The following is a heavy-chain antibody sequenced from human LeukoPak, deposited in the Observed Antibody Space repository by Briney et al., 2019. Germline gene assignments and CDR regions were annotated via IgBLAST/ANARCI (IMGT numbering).Heavy chain of an antibody. D-gene: IGHD2-8*02. Sequence: QPGGSLRLSCAASGFTFSSYVMSWVRQAPGKGLEWVSAISGSGDSTYYADSVKGRFTISRDNSKNTLYLQMNSLRAEDTAVYYCAKSHWSDQDFDYWGQGTLVTVSS. CDR1: GFTFSSYV. V-gene: IGHV3-23*01. CDR3: AKSHWSDQDFDY. CDR2: ISGSGDST. J-gene: IGHJ4*02.